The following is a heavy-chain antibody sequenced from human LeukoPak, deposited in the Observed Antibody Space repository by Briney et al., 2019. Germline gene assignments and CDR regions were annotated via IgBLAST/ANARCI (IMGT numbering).Heavy chain of an antibody. CDR3: ARASLGSSWSNWFDP. CDR1: GGSITNYY. J-gene: IGHJ5*02. V-gene: IGHV4-59*01. Sequence: SETLSLTCTVSGGSITNYYWSWIRQPPGKGLEWVGFISYSGSTNYNPSLQSRVTISVDTSKNHFSLKLSSVTAADTAVYYCARASLGSSWSNWFDPWGQGTLVTVSS. D-gene: IGHD6-13*01. CDR2: ISYSGST.